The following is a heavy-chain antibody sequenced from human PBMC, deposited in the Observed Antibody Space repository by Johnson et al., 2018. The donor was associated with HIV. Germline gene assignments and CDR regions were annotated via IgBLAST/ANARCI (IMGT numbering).Heavy chain of an antibody. D-gene: IGHD6-19*01. V-gene: IGHV3-7*05. CDR1: GFIISSYW. J-gene: IGHJ3*02. CDR3: ARVAGMSSGWYNVDAFDI. Sequence: VQLVESGGGLVQPGGSLRLSCAASGFIISSYWMTWVRQAPGKGLEWVANIKKDGSEKYYVDSVKGRFTISRDKAKNSLYLQLNTLRAEDAAVYYCARVAGMSSGWYNVDAFDIWGQGTMVTVSS. CDR2: IKKDGSEK.